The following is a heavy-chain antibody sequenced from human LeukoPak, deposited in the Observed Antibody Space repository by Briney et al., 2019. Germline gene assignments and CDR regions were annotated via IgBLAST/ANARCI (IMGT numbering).Heavy chain of an antibody. D-gene: IGHD1-14*01. Sequence: SGGSLRLSCAASGFTFSSYSMTWVRQAPGKGLEWVSYISSSGSTIYYADSVKGRFTISRDNAKNSLYLQMNSLRAEDTAVYYCARVKNHYYYYGMDVWGQGTTVTVSS. CDR1: GFTFSSYS. V-gene: IGHV3-48*04. J-gene: IGHJ6*02. CDR2: ISSSGSTI. CDR3: ARVKNHYYYYGMDV.